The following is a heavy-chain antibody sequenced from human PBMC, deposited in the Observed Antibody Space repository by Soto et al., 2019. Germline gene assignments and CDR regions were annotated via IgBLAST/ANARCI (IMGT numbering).Heavy chain of an antibody. D-gene: IGHD2-15*01. CDR3: TRRYCSRTTCPPLNSYFYMDV. V-gene: IGHV3-23*01. Sequence: QLLESGGGLVQPGGSLRLSCAASGFTFSNYAMTWVRQAPGKGLEWVSGISGSGGTTFDAGSVKGRFAISRDNSKDTLYLRMPSLTAEDTAVYYCTRRYCSRTTCPPLNSYFYMDVWGKGTTVTVSS. J-gene: IGHJ6*03. CDR1: GFTFSNYA. CDR2: ISGSGGTT.